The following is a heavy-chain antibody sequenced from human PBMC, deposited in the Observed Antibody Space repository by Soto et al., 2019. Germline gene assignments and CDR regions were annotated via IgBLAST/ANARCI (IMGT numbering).Heavy chain of an antibody. J-gene: IGHJ4*02. CDR1: GGSIISGY. V-gene: IGHV4-59*01. CDR2: ISHSGNT. CDR3: AGLRGYAGSPIDY. D-gene: IGHD2-15*01. Sequence: PSETLSLTRTVSGGSIISGYWSWIRQPPGKGLEWIGYISHSGNTNYNPSVKSRVTLSVDTPKNQFSLRLSSVTTADTAVYSCAGLRGYAGSPIDYWGQGTMVTVSS.